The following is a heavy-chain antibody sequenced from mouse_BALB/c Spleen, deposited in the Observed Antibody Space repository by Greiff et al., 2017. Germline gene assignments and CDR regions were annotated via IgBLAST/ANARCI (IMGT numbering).Heavy chain of an antibody. J-gene: IGHJ4*01. D-gene: IGHD2-4*01. CDR1: GYTFTSYW. CDR3: ARLDYDYDDENAMDY. V-gene: IGHV1-87*01. CDR2: IYPGDGDT. Sequence: VQLHQSGAELARPGASVKLSCKASGYTFTSYWMQWVKQRPGQGLEWIGAIYPGDGDTRYTQKFKGKATLTADKSSSTAYMQLSSLASEDSAVYYCARLDYDYDDENAMDYWGQGTSVTVSS.